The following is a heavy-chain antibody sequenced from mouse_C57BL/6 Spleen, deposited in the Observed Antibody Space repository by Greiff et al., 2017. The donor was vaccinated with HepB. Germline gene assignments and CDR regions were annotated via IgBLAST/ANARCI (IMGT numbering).Heavy chain of an antibody. V-gene: IGHV5-4*01. CDR2: ISDGGSYT. D-gene: IGHD2-3*01. J-gene: IGHJ1*03. Sequence: EVKVVESGGGLVKPGGSLKLSCAASGFTFSSYAMSWVRQTPEKRLEWVATISDGGSYTYYPDNVKGRFTISRDNAKNNLYLQMSHLKSEDTAMYYCARDEGYYRGWYFDVWGTGTTVTVSS. CDR3: ARDEGYYRGWYFDV. CDR1: GFTFSSYA.